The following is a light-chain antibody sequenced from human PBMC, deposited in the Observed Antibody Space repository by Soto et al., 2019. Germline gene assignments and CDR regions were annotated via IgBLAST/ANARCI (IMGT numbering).Light chain of an antibody. J-gene: IGKJ2*01. CDR2: GAS. Sequence: EIVLTQSPGTLSLSPGERATLSCRASQSISSSYLAWYQQKPGQAPRLLIYGASNRPTGIPDRFSGSGSGTDFTLTISRLEPEDFAVYYCPQYGTSPPYTFGQGTKLEIK. V-gene: IGKV3-20*01. CDR1: QSISSSY. CDR3: PQYGTSPPYT.